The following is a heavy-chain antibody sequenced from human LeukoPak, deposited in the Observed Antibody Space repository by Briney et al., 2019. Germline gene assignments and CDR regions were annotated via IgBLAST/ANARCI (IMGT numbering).Heavy chain of an antibody. V-gene: IGHV3-23*01. CDR3: VQEGPRGLAFDV. CDR2: ISGSGSNT. CDR1: GFTFSSNA. Sequence: GGSLRLSCVASGFTFSSNAMSWVRQAPGKGLEWVSGISGSGSNTYYADSVKGRFTISRDNSKNTLYLQMNSLRAEDSALYYCVQEGPRGLAFDVWGQGTRVTVSS. J-gene: IGHJ3*01.